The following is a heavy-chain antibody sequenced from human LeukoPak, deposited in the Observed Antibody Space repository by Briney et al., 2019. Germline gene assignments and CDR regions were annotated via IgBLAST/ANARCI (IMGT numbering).Heavy chain of an antibody. Sequence: PSETLSLTCTVSGGSISSGSYYWGWIRQPPGKGLEWIGNIYYSGSTSYNPSLKSRVTISVDTSKNQFSLKLSSVTAADTAVYYCARRHFGSARRDYWGQGTLVTVS. CDR2: IYYSGST. D-gene: IGHD3-10*01. CDR3: ARRHFGSARRDY. V-gene: IGHV4-39*01. J-gene: IGHJ4*02. CDR1: GGSISSGSYY.